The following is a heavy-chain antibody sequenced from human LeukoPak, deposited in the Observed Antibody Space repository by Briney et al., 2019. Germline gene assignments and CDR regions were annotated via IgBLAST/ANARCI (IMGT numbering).Heavy chain of an antibody. Sequence: SETLSLTCTVSGGSISSSSYYWGWIRQPPGKGLEWIGSIYYSGSTYYNPSLKSRVTISVDTSKNQFSLKLSSVTAADTAVYYCARARGYSYGWYYFDYWGQGTLVTVSS. CDR2: IYYSGST. D-gene: IGHD5-18*01. V-gene: IGHV4-39*01. CDR1: GGSISSSSYY. J-gene: IGHJ4*02. CDR3: ARARGYSYGWYYFDY.